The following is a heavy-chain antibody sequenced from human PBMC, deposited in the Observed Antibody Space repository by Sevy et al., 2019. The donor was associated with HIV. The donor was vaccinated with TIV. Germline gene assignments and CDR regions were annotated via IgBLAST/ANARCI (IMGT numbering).Heavy chain of an antibody. CDR3: AREGCTRPHDY. Sequence: GGSLRLSCAASGFTFSNYWMSWVRQAPGKGLEWVSTLSFGCGKIKYADSVKGRFIISRDDSKNTLYLQMNSLRAEDTAVYFCAREGCTRPHDYWGQGTLVTVSS. J-gene: IGHJ4*02. V-gene: IGHV3-23*01. CDR2: LSFGCGKI. CDR1: GFTFSNYW. D-gene: IGHD2-8*01.